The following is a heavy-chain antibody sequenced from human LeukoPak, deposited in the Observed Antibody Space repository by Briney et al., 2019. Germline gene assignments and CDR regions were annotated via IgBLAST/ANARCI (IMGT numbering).Heavy chain of an antibody. Sequence: SETLSLTCTVSGGSISSGSYYWGWIRQPPGKGLEWIGSIYYSGSTYYNPSLKSRVTISVDTSENQFSLKLSSVTAADTPVYFWGGKYFQGSGRYDWGQGTLVTVSS. CDR2: IYYSGST. CDR1: GGSISSGSYY. D-gene: IGHD3-10*01. V-gene: IGHV4-39*01. J-gene: IGHJ4*02. CDR3: GGKYFQGSGRYD.